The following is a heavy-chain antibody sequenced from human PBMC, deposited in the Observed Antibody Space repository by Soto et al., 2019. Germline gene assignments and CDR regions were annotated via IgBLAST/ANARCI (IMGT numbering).Heavy chain of an antibody. V-gene: IGHV4-31*03. Sequence: TLSLTCIFSGRSISSGREYWGWIRQPPGKGLEWIGYIYYSVSTYYNPSLKSRVTISIDTSKNQFSLKLSSVTAADTAAYYCARTLSGPDLLDDSFGDYCYYMAVWAQGTTVTASS. CDR1: GRSISSGREY. CDR2: IYYSVST. J-gene: IGHJ6*03. D-gene: IGHD3-10*01. CDR3: ARTLSGPDLLDDSFGDYCYYMAV.